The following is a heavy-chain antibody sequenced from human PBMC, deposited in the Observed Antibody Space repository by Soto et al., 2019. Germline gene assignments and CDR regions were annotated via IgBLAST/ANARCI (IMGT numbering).Heavy chain of an antibody. CDR1: GVTFSSYG. V-gene: IGHV3-48*02. CDR2: IISSSSTI. D-gene: IGHD6-19*01. J-gene: IGHJ4*02. CDR3: VREISVAGGHFDY. Sequence: GASLRLACTASGVTFSSYGMNWLRQAPGQGLAWVSSIISSSSTIYYADSVRGRFTISRDNAKNSLYLQMNSLRDEDTAVYYCVREISVAGGHFDYWGQGTLVTVS.